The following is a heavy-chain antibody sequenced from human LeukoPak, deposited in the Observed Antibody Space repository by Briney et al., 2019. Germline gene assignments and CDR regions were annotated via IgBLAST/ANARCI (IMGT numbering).Heavy chain of an antibody. CDR3: ARENNFGSGMDV. D-gene: IGHD3-10*01. CDR1: GFTFKNFA. Sequence: GGSLRLSCAASGFTFKNFAMTWVRQAPGKGLEWVSTITTSGSATYYADSVKGRFTMSRDNSESTLYLHMNGLRGEDSAVYYCARENNFGSGMDVWGQGTTVTVSS. J-gene: IGHJ6*02. CDR2: ITTSGSAT. V-gene: IGHV3-23*01.